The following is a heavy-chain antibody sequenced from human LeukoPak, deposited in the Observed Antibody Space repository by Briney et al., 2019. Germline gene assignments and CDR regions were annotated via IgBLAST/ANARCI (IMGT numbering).Heavy chain of an antibody. CDR2: INSIGSTI. J-gene: IGHJ4*02. Sequence: GGSLRLSCAASGFIFSSYEMNWVRQAPGKGLEWVSYINSIGSTIYYADYVKGRFTISRDNAKNSLYLQMNSLRAEDTAVYYCARTVGATDSLDYWGQGTLVTVSS. V-gene: IGHV3-48*03. CDR3: ARTVGATDSLDY. CDR1: GFIFSSYE. D-gene: IGHD1-26*01.